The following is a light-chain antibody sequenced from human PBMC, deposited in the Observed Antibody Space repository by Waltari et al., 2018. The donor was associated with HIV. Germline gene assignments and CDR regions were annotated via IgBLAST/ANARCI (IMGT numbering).Light chain of an antibody. Sequence: QSVLTQPPSASGTPGQRVTISCSGSSSNIGSNYVYWYQQLPGTAPKLLIYRNNRRPSGVPDRCSGSKSGTSASLAISGLRSEDEADYYCAAWDDSLSGSWVFGGGTKLTVL. V-gene: IGLV1-47*01. J-gene: IGLJ3*02. CDR3: AAWDDSLSGSWV. CDR1: SSNIGSNY. CDR2: RNN.